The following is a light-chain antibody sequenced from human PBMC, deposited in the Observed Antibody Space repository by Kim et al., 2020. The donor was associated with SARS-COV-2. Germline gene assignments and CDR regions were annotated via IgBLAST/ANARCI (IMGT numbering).Light chain of an antibody. V-gene: IGLV3-1*01. CDR1: KLEDRY. Sequence: SYELTQPPSVSVSPGQTASITCSGDKLEDRYVCWYQQKSGQSPVLVMYQDTKRPSEIPERFSGSNSGNTASLTISGTQAMDEADYYCQAWDTTTVAFGGGTQLTVL. CDR2: QDT. CDR3: QAWDTTTVA. J-gene: IGLJ2*01.